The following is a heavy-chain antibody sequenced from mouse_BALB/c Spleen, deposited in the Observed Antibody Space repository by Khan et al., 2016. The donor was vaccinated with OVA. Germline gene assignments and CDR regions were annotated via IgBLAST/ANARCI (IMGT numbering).Heavy chain of an antibody. J-gene: IGHJ2*01. CDR2: ISYSGST. CDR3: ARTARIKY. D-gene: IGHD1-2*01. CDR1: GYSITSGYG. Sequence: EVQLQESGPGLVNPSQSLSLTCTVTGYSITSGYGWNWIRQFPGNKLEWMGYISYSGSTNYNPSLKSRISITRDTSKHQFFRQLNSVTTEDKATYYCARTARIKYWGQGTTLTVSS. V-gene: IGHV3-2*02.